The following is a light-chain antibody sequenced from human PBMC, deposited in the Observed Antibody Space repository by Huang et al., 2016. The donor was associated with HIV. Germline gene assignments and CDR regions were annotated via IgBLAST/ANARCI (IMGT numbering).Light chain of an antibody. CDR3: QQYTNWPYT. J-gene: IGKJ2*01. CDR2: GAS. CDR1: QSVSKN. Sequence: EIVMTQFPVILSVSPGERVTLSCRASQSVSKNLAWHQQKPGQAPRLLMYGASTRATGIPARFSASGSGTAFTLTISSLQSEDFAVYYCQQYTNWPYTFGQGTKLEIK. V-gene: IGKV3-15*01.